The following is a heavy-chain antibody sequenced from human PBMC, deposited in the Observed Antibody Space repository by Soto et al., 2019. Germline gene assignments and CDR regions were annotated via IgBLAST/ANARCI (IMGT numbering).Heavy chain of an antibody. J-gene: IGHJ4*02. V-gene: IGHV3-53*01. CDR2: IFSSGES. Sequence: PGGSLRLSCAASGLTASSTYMSGVRQAPGKGLEWVSIIFSSGESFYADSVKGRFTISRDSSDNTVYLQMNSLKAEDTAVYYCARGGIGMVRTFDHWGQGTLVTVSS. CDR3: ARGGIGMVRTFDH. D-gene: IGHD3-10*01. CDR1: GLTASSTY.